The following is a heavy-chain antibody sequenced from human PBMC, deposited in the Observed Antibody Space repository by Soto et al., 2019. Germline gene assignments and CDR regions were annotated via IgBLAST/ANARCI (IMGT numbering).Heavy chain of an antibody. CDR1: GFTFSSYG. D-gene: IGHD3-22*01. V-gene: IGHV3-30*18. CDR2: ISYDGSNK. Sequence: GGSLRLSCAASGFTFSSYGMHWVRQAPGKGLEWVAVISYDGSNKYYADSVKGRFTISRDNSKNTLYLQMNSLRAEDTAVYYCAKGTPYYYDSSGYYGVDYWGQGTLVTVSS. CDR3: AKGTPYYYDSSGYYGVDY. J-gene: IGHJ4*02.